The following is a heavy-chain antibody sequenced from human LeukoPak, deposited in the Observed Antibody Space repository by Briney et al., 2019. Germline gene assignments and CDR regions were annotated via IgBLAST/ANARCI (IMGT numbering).Heavy chain of an antibody. J-gene: IGHJ3*01. CDR3: ARVTEPYGSGPPE. D-gene: IGHD3-10*01. CDR2: ISYSGST. CDR1: GGSISSSSFY. V-gene: IGHV4-39*07. Sequence: SETLSLTCTVSGGSISSSSFYWGWIRQPPGKGLEWIGSISYSGSTYYNPSLKSRVTISVDTSKNQFSLKLSSVTAADTAVYYCARVTEPYGSGPPEWGQGTMVTVSS.